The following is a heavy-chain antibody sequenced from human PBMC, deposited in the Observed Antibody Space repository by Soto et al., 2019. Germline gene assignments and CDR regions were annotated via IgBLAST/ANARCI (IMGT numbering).Heavy chain of an antibody. CDR1: GSSICFYW. V-gene: IGHV5-51*01. Sequence: GESLKISCKASGSSICFYWIGWVRQMPGKGLEWVAIMYPDDSDIRYSPSFEAHVTISADKSTSTAFLQWSSIQASDTAMYYCATAYVYDFENSNYYRDAFDIWGQRKLVTVSS. CDR2: MYPDDSDI. J-gene: IGHJ3*02. CDR3: ATAYVYDFENSNYYRDAFDI. D-gene: IGHD3-22*01.